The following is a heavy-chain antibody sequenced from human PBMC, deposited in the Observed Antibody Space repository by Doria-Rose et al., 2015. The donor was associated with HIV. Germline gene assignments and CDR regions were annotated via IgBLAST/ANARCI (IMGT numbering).Heavy chain of an antibody. CDR1: GYTFTSYY. Sequence: SGAEVKKSGASVKVSCKASGYTFTSYYIHWVRQAPGQGLEWMGIINPSGGSTNYAHKFQGRVTMIRDTSTSTVYMELSSLRSEDTAVYYCARDWRYSSSPKGIDYWGQGTLVTVSS. V-gene: IGHV1-46*01. J-gene: IGHJ4*02. D-gene: IGHD6-13*01. CDR3: ARDWRYSSSPKGIDY. CDR2: INPSGGST.